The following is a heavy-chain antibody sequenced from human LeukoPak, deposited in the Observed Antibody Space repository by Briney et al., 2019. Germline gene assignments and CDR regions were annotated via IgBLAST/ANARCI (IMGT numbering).Heavy chain of an antibody. D-gene: IGHD2-2*01. J-gene: IGHJ5*02. Sequence: PSETLTLTCTVSGGSISSYYWSWSRQPPGKGLEWIGYIYYSGSTNYNPSLKSRVTISVDTSKNQFSLKLSSVTAADTAVYYCARAKSLVVAGPWGQGTLVTVSS. CDR3: ARAKSLVVAGP. CDR1: GGSISSYY. CDR2: IYYSGST. V-gene: IGHV4-59*01.